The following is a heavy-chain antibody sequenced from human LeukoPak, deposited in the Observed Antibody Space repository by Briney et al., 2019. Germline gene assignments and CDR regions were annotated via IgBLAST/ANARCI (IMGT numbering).Heavy chain of an antibody. D-gene: IGHD4-17*01. J-gene: IGHJ4*02. CDR1: GFSFSSYV. V-gene: IGHV3-23*01. CDR3: ARDDFGDSLYYFDY. Sequence: PGGSLRLSCAASGFSFSSYVMSWVRQAPGKGLEWVSSIGGRGGSTYYADSVKGRFTVSRDNSMNTLYLQMKSLRAEDTAVYYCARDDFGDSLYYFDYWGQGTLVTVSS. CDR2: IGGRGGST.